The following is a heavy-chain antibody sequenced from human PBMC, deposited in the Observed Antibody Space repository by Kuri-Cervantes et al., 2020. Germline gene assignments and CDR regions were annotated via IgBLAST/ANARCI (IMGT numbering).Heavy chain of an antibody. CDR3: ARDLRKGTWIQLWSTDYYYMDV. J-gene: IGHJ6*03. D-gene: IGHD5-18*01. V-gene: IGHV1-69*05. CDR2: IIPIFGTA. CDR1: GGTFSSYA. Sequence: SVKVSCKASGGTFSSYAISWVRQAPGQGLEWMGGIIPIFGTANYAQKFQGRVTITTDNPTSTAYMELSSLIFTDTAVYYCARDLRKGTWIQLWSTDYYYMDVWGKGTTVTVSS.